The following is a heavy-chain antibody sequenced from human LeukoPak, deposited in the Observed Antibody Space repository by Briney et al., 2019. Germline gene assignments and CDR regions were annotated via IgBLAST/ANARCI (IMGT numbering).Heavy chain of an antibody. CDR1: GFTFSSYS. CDR3: ARVKEPYYDGSAIWYY. CDR2: ISSSSSYI. J-gene: IGHJ4*02. D-gene: IGHD3-22*01. Sequence: GGSLRLSCAASGFTFSSYSMNWVRRAPGKGLEWVSSISSSSSYIYYADSVKGRFTISRDNAKNSLYLQMNSLRAEDTAVYYCARVKEPYYDGSAIWYYWGQGTLVTVSS. V-gene: IGHV3-21*01.